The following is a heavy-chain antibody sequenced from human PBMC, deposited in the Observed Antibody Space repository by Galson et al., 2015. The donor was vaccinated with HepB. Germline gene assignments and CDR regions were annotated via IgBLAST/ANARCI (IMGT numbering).Heavy chain of an antibody. V-gene: IGHV3-21*01. Sequence: SLRLSCAASGFTFSSYSMNWVRQAPGKGLEWVSSISSSSSYIYYADSVKGRFTISRDNAKNSLYLQMNSLRAEDTAVYYCALYCSGGSCLCYWGQGTLVTVSS. J-gene: IGHJ4*02. D-gene: IGHD2-15*01. CDR2: ISSSSSYI. CDR3: ALYCSGGSCLCY. CDR1: GFTFSSYS.